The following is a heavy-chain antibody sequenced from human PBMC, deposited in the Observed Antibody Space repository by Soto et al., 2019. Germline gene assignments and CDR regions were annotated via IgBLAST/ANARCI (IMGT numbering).Heavy chain of an antibody. D-gene: IGHD6-13*01. V-gene: IGHV5-51*01. CDR2: IYPGDSDT. Sequence: EVQLVQSGAEVKKPGESLKISCKGSGYSFTSYWIGWVRQMPGKGLEWMGIIYPGDSDTRYSPSFQGQATISADKSISTAYLQWSSLKASDTAMYYCARTSAAGKYYYGMDVWGQGTTVTVSS. J-gene: IGHJ6*02. CDR1: GYSFTSYW. CDR3: ARTSAAGKYYYGMDV.